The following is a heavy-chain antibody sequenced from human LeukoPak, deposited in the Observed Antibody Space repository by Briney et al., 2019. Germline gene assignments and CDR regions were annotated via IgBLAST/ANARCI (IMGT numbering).Heavy chain of an antibody. J-gene: IGHJ3*02. CDR1: GGSFSGYY. V-gene: IGHV4-59*01. CDR2: IYYSGST. CDR3: ARAYSGYDGGAFDI. Sequence: KPSETLSLTCAVYGGSFSGYYWSWIRQPPGKGLEWIGYIYYSGSTNYNPSLKSRVTISVDTSKNQFSLKLSSVTAADTAVYYCARAYSGYDGGAFDIWGQGTMVTVSS. D-gene: IGHD5-12*01.